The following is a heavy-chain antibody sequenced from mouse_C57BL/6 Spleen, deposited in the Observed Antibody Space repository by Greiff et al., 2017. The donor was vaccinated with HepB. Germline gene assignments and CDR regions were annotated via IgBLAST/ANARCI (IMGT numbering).Heavy chain of an antibody. CDR1: GYTFTDYE. V-gene: IGHV1-15*01. Sequence: QQSGAELVRPGASVTLSCKASGYTFTDYEMHWVKQTPVHGLEWIGAIDPETGGTAYNQKFKGKAILTADKSSSTAYMELRSLTSEDSAVYYCTREGDWAFDYWGQGTTLTVSS. CDR2: IDPETGGT. CDR3: TREGDWAFDY. D-gene: IGHD4-1*01. J-gene: IGHJ2*01.